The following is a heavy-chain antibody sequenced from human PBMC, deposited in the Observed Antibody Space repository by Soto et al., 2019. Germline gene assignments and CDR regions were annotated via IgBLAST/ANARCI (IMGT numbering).Heavy chain of an antibody. Sequence: SETLSLTCAVYGGSFSGYYWTWIRQPPGTGLEWIGEINHSGSTNYNPSLKSRVTISVDTSKNQFSLKLTSVTAADTAVYYCARDKITGLFDYWGQGTLVAVSS. J-gene: IGHJ4*02. CDR1: GGSFSGYY. CDR2: INHSGST. D-gene: IGHD2-8*02. V-gene: IGHV4-34*01. CDR3: ARDKITGLFDY.